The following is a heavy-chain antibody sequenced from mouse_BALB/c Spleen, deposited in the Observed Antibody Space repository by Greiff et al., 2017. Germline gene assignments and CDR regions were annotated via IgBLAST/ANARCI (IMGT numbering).Heavy chain of an antibody. CDR3: ARRGGTARSYYFDY. J-gene: IGHJ2*01. D-gene: IGHD1-2*01. V-gene: IGHV5-17*02. CDR2: ISSGSSTI. CDR1: GFTFSSFG. Sequence: EVQLVESGGGLVQPGGSRKLSCAASGFTFSSFGMHWVRQAPEKGLEWVAYISSGSSTIYYADTVKGRFTISRDNPKNTLFLQMTSLRSEDTAMYYCARRGGTARSYYFDYWGQGTTLTVSS.